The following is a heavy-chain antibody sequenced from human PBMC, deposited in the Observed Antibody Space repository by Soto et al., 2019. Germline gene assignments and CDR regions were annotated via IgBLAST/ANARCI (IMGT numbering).Heavy chain of an antibody. J-gene: IGHJ4*02. CDR2: VYYSGIT. Sequence: SETLSLTCSVSGASVTSGSYYWSWIRQPPGKGLEWIGYVYYSGITNYNPSLKSRVTISVDTSKNQFSLKLSSVTAADTAVYYCASQSIWGKGALVTVSS. CDR3: ASQSI. V-gene: IGHV4-61*01. CDR1: GASVTSGSYY.